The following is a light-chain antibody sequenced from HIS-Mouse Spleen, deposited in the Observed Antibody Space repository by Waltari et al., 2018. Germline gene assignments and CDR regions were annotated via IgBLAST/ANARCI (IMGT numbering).Light chain of an antibody. CDR2: KDS. Sequence: SYELTQPPSVSVSPGQPARITCSGDALPTQSAYWYQQKPGQAPVLVIYKDSERPSGIPERFSGSSSGTTVTLTISGVQAEDEADYYCQSADSSGTHVVFGGGTKLTVL. CDR3: QSADSSGTHVV. CDR1: ALPTQS. J-gene: IGLJ2*01. V-gene: IGLV3-25*03.